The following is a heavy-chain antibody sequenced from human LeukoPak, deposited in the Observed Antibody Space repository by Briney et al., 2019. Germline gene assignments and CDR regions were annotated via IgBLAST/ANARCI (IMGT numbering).Heavy chain of an antibody. D-gene: IGHD3-22*01. CDR1: GYTFTSYG. CDR3: ARERRRGHYYDSSPGDAFDI. V-gene: IGHV1-18*01. J-gene: IGHJ3*02. Sequence: GASVKVSCKASGYTFTSYGISWVRQAPGQGLEWMGWISAYNGNTNYAQKLQGRVTMTTDTSTSTAYVELRSLRSDDTAVYYCARERRRGHYYDSSPGDAFDIWGQGTMVTVSS. CDR2: ISAYNGNT.